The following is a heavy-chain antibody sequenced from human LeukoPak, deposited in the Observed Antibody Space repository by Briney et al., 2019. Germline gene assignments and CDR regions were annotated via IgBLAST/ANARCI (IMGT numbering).Heavy chain of an antibody. CDR3: AKGVWAPRFDS. CDR2: INHSGSI. CDR1: GASFRYDY. Sequence: SETLSLTCAVYGASFRYDYWSWIRQAPGKGLEWIGEINHSGSITYNPSLKSRVTISAEKSKSQFSLRLTSVAAADTAVYYCAKGVWAPRFDSWGQGTLVTVSS. D-gene: IGHD7-27*01. V-gene: IGHV4-34*01. J-gene: IGHJ5*01.